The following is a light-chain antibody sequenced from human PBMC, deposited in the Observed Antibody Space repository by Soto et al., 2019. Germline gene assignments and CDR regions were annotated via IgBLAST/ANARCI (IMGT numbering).Light chain of an antibody. CDR1: QSASSSY. CDR2: GAS. V-gene: IGKV3-15*01. Sequence: DIVSTQFRATLYFLSLYSDHTYCRSSQSASSSYLAWYKKRPGQAHRLLIYGASTRATGIQDRFSGSGSGTEFTLTISSLQSEEFAVDYCQQYNNWPATCGQGTKVDIK. J-gene: IGKJ1*01. CDR3: QQYNNWPAT.